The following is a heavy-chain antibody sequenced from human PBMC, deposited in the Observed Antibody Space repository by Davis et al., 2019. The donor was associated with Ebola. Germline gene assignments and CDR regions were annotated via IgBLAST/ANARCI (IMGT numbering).Heavy chain of an antibody. D-gene: IGHD1-7*01. Sequence: GESLKISCAASGFTFSSYAMSWVRQAPGKGLEWVSAISGSGGSTYYADSVKGRFTISRDNSKNTLYLQMNSLRAEDTAVYYCAKIQGGTTCFDYWGQGTLVTVSS. CDR2: ISGSGGST. CDR1: GFTFSSYA. CDR3: AKIQGGTTCFDY. V-gene: IGHV3-23*01. J-gene: IGHJ4*02.